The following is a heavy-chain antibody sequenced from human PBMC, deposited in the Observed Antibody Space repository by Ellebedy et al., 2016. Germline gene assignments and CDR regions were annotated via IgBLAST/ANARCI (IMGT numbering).Heavy chain of an antibody. J-gene: IGHJ4*02. D-gene: IGHD3-10*01. Sequence: SETLSLTCTVSGGSISSYYWSWIRQPPGKGLEWIGYIYYSGSTNYNPSLKGRITISVDTSKSQFSLKLSSVTAADTAVYYCARVSGSGSYRALDYWGQGTLVTVSS. CDR1: GGSISSYY. V-gene: IGHV4-59*08. CDR2: IYYSGST. CDR3: ARVSGSGSYRALDY.